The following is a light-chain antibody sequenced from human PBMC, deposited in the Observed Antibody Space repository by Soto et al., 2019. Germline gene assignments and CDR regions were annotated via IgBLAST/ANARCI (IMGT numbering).Light chain of an antibody. Sequence: SLLIQPPSVSEAPRQRVTISCSGNSFNIGNKSVHWYQQHPGKAPMLVIYDDNLRPSGISERFSGSNSGNTASLAISGVEAGDEADYYCPAWDGSMNNYVVGIGTKVTV. J-gene: IGLJ1*01. CDR2: DDN. V-gene: IGLV1-36*01. CDR3: PAWDGSMNNYV. CDR1: SFNIGNKS.